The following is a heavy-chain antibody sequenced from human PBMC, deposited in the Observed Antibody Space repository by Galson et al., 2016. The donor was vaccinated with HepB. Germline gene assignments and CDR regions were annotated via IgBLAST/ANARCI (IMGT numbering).Heavy chain of an antibody. CDR3: ARKAIFGEMYKMDV. CDR1: GFTFSQFY. J-gene: IGHJ6*02. V-gene: IGHV3-11*01. CDR2: ISNSGATE. Sequence: SLRLSCAASGFTFSQFYITWFRQAPGKGLEWVSHISNSGATEFFADSVKARFTMSGDNAKNAVSLHMSSLRVEDTGVYYCARKAIFGEMYKMDVWGRGTTFIVSS. D-gene: IGHD3-3*01.